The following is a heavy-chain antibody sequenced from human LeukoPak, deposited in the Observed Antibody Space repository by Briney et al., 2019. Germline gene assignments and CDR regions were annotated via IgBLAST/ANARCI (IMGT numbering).Heavy chain of an antibody. CDR3: ARRVSPDILYDFWSGYPLYFDY. CDR1: GGSISSSSYY. D-gene: IGHD3-3*01. Sequence: SETLSLTSTVSGGSISSSSYYWGWIRQPPGKGLEWIGSIYYSGSTYYNPSLKSRVTISVDTSKNQFSLKLSSVTAADTAVYYCARRVSPDILYDFWSGYPLYFDYWGQGTLVTVSS. J-gene: IGHJ4*02. CDR2: IYYSGST. V-gene: IGHV4-39*01.